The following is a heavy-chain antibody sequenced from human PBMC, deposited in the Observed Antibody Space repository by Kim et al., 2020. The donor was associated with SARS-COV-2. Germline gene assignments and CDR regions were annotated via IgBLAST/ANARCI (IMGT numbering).Heavy chain of an antibody. D-gene: IGHD4-17*01. CDR3: ARGPRSYGDYKFDY. J-gene: IGHJ4*02. CDR2: INHSGST. V-gene: IGHV4-34*01. Sequence: SETLSLTCAVYGGSFSGYYWSWIRQPPGKGLEWIGEINHSGSTNYNPSLKSRVTISVDTSKNQFSLKLSSVTAADTAVYYCARGPRSYGDYKFDYWGQGTLVTVSS. CDR1: GGSFSGYY.